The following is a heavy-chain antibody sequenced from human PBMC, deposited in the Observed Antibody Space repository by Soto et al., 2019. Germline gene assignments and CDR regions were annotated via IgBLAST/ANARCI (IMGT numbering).Heavy chain of an antibody. CDR2: IYYSGST. CDR1: GGSVSSGSYY. Sequence: SETLSLTCTVSGGSVSSGSYYWSWVRQPPGKGLEWIGYIYYSGSTNYNPSLKSRVTISVDTSKNQFSLKLSSVTAADTAVYYCARGRYSSSWYWFDPWGQGTLVTVSS. V-gene: IGHV4-61*01. CDR3: ARGRYSSSWYWFDP. J-gene: IGHJ5*02. D-gene: IGHD6-13*01.